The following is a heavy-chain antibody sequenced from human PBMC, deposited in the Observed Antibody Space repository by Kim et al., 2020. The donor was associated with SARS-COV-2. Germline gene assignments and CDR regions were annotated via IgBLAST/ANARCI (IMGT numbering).Heavy chain of an antibody. CDR3: ARDSVMQQWLALGY. V-gene: IGHV1-2*02. D-gene: IGHD6-19*01. J-gene: IGHJ4*02. Sequence: AQKFQGRVTMTRDTSISTAYMELSRLRSDDTAVYYCARDSVMQQWLALGYWGQGTLVTVSS.